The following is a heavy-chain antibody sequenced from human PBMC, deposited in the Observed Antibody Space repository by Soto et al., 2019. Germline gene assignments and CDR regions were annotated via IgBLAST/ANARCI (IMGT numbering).Heavy chain of an antibody. J-gene: IGHJ5*02. CDR2: ISAYNGNT. Sequence: ASVKVSCKASGYTFTSYGISWVRQAPGQGLEWMGWISAYNGNTNYAQKLQGRVTMTTDTSTSTAYMELRSLRSDDTAVYYCARVPAAASIYNWFDPWGQGPLVTVSS. V-gene: IGHV1-18*01. CDR3: ARVPAAASIYNWFDP. CDR1: GYTFTSYG. D-gene: IGHD2-2*01.